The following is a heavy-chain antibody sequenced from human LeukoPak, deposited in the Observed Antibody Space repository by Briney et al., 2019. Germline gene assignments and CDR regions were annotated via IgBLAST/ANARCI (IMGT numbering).Heavy chain of an antibody. CDR2: IWYDGSNK. V-gene: IGHV3-33*01. Sequence: GGSLRLSCAASGFTFSSYGMHWVRQAPGKGLEWVAVIWYDGSNKYYADSVKGRFTISRDNSKNTLYLQMNSLRAEDTAVYYCARVRLRSSSWAAYDYWGQGTLVTVSS. D-gene: IGHD6-13*01. CDR3: ARVRLRSSSWAAYDY. J-gene: IGHJ4*02. CDR1: GFTFSSYG.